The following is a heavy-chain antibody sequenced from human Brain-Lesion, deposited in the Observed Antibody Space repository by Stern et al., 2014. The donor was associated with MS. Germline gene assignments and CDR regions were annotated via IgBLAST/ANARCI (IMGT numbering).Heavy chain of an antibody. Sequence: QVQLVESGAEVKKPGASVKVSCKASGYTFTGYYMHWVRQAPGQGLEWMGWINPNRGGTNYVQKFQGWVTMTRDTSINTAYMELSRLRSDDTAVYYCATYYDDSTGYNDFWGQGTLVTVSS. D-gene: IGHD3-22*01. CDR1: GYTFTGYY. J-gene: IGHJ4*02. CDR2: INPNRGGT. V-gene: IGHV1-2*04. CDR3: ATYYDDSTGYNDF.